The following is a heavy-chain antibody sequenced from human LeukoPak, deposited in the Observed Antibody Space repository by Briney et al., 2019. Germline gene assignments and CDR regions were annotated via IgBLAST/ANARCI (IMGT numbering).Heavy chain of an antibody. V-gene: IGHV3-64*02. Sequence: GGSLRLSCAGSGFIFYSYAMHWVRQAPGRGLEYVAAITSSGSSTFYADSVKGRFTISRDNSNNTLYLQMGSLRPEDMAVYYCARDYFSRAALLGYFDLWGRGTLVTVSS. CDR2: ITSSGSST. CDR1: GFIFYSYA. CDR3: ARDYFSRAALLGYFDL. D-gene: IGHD2-15*01. J-gene: IGHJ2*01.